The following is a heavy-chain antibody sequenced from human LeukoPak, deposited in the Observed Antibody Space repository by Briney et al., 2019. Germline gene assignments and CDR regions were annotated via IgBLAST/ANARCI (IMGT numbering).Heavy chain of an antibody. J-gene: IGHJ6*03. CDR1: GYTFISYD. Sequence: ASVKVSCKASGYTFISYDIVWLRQATGQGLEWMGYMNPKSGNTDYVQNFQGRVTMTRDTSITTAYMELSGLRSEDTAVYYCARTIASTRLGVRYYYMDVWGKGTTVTVSS. CDR2: MNPKSGNT. CDR3: ARTIASTRLGVRYYYMDV. D-gene: IGHD2-2*01. V-gene: IGHV1-8*01.